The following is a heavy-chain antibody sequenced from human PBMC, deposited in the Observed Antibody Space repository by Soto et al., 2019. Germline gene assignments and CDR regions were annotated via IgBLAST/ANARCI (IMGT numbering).Heavy chain of an antibody. CDR3: ARDPALGGPFDY. J-gene: IGHJ4*02. V-gene: IGHV1-18*01. D-gene: IGHD3-16*01. Sequence: QVQLVQSGAEVKKPGASVKVSCKASGYTFTSYGISWVRQAPGQGLEWMGWINAHNGNTKYAQKVQGRVTMTTDTSTSTAYMELRNLRSDDTAVYYCARDPALGGPFDYWGQGTLVTVSS. CDR1: GYTFTSYG. CDR2: INAHNGNT.